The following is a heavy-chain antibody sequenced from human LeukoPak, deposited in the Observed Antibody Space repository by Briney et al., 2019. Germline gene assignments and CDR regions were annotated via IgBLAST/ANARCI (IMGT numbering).Heavy chain of an antibody. Sequence: PGGSLRLSCAASGFKFSSYRMNWVRQAPGKGPECVSSISGGSTNKYYAESVKGRFTISRDNAENSLYLQMNSLRDDDTAVYYCARVYSSWRGGTAYNYGMDVWGQGTTVTVSS. J-gene: IGHJ6*02. CDR3: ARVYSSWRGGTAYNYGMDV. CDR1: GFKFSSYR. V-gene: IGHV3-21*01. CDR2: ISGGSTNK. D-gene: IGHD6-6*01.